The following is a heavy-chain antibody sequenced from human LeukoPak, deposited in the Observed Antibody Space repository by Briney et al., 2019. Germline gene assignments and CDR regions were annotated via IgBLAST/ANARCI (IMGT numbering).Heavy chain of an antibody. Sequence: GGSLRLSCAASGFTFSSSAMHWVRQASGKGLEWVGRIRSKANSYATVYAASVKGRFTISRDDSKNTAYLQMNSLKTEDTAVYYCTRTSDILTGYTPREAYYYYYHMDVWGKGTTVTISS. V-gene: IGHV3-73*01. J-gene: IGHJ6*03. CDR3: TRTSDILTGYTPREAYYYYYHMDV. CDR1: GFTFSSSA. D-gene: IGHD3-9*01. CDR2: IRSKANSYAT.